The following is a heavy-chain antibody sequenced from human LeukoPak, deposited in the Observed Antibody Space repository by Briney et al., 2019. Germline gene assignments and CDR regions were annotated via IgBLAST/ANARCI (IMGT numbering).Heavy chain of an antibody. D-gene: IGHD1-1*01. J-gene: IGHJ4*02. CDR2: ISYDGSNK. CDR3: ARDPLGTRPGFDY. CDR1: GFTFSSYA. Sequence: GGSLRLSCAASGFTFSSYAMSWVRQAPGKGLEWVAVISYDGSNKYYADSVKGRFTISRDNSKNTLYPQMNSLRAEDTAVYYCARDPLGTRPGFDYWGQGTLVTVSS. V-gene: IGHV3-30*04.